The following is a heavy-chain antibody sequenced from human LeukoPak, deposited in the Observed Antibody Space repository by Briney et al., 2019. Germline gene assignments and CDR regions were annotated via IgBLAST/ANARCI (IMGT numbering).Heavy chain of an antibody. V-gene: IGHV1-8*01. Sequence: ASVKVSCKASGYTFTSYDINWVRQATGQGLEWMGWMNPNSGNTGYAQKFQGRVTMTRNTSISTAYMELSSLRSEDTAVYYCARLGRITMIPRGYWFDPWGQGTLVTVSS. J-gene: IGHJ5*02. CDR1: GYTFTSYD. CDR2: MNPNSGNT. D-gene: IGHD3-22*01. CDR3: ARLGRITMIPRGYWFDP.